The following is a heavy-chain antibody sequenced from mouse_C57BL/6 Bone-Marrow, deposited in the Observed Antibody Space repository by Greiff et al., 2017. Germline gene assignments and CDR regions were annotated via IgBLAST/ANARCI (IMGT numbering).Heavy chain of an antibody. V-gene: IGHV5-2*03. CDR3: ARQGYYGSSYYYAMDY. CDR1: EYEFPSHD. J-gene: IGHJ4*01. CDR2: INSDGGST. D-gene: IGHD1-1*01. Sequence: EVKLVESGGGLVQPGESLKLSCESNEYEFPSHDMSWVRKTPEKRLELVAAINSDGGSTYYPDTMERRFIISRDNTKKTLYLQMSSLRSEDTALYYCARQGYYGSSYYYAMDYWGQGTSVTVSS.